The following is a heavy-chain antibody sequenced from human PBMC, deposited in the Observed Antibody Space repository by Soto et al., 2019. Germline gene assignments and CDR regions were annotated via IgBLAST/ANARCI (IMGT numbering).Heavy chain of an antibody. CDR2: ISGSGGST. D-gene: IGHD3-22*01. CDR3: ATIPNYYDSSGYYYNFDY. Sequence: GGSLRLSCAASGFTFSSYAMSWVRQAPGKGLEWVSAISGSGGSTYYADSVKGRFTISRDNSKNTLYLQMNSLRAEDTAVYYCATIPNYYDSSGYYYNFDYWGQGTLVTVSS. J-gene: IGHJ4*02. V-gene: IGHV3-23*01. CDR1: GFTFSSYA.